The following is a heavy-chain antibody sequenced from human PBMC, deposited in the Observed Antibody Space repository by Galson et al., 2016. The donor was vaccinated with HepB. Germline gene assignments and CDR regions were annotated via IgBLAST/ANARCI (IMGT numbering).Heavy chain of an antibody. D-gene: IGHD3-10*01. CDR1: GYTFTSHD. V-gene: IGHV1-8*01. Sequence: SVKVSCKASGYTFTSHDFIWVRQATGQGLEWVGWMSPNSGNTDYAQTFQGRITMTRNTSISTGYMELSGLRFEDTAVYYCARVVFSIGRGRPSYYFDYWGQGTLVTVSS. J-gene: IGHJ4*02. CDR3: ARVVFSIGRGRPSYYFDY. CDR2: MSPNSGNT.